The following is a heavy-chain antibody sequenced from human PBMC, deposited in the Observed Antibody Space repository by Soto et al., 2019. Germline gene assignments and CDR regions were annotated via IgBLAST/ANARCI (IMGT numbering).Heavy chain of an antibody. CDR3: AKDQSSPRYYDFWSGPKDAFDI. Sequence: GGSLRLSCAASGFTFSSYAMSWVRQAPGKGLEWVSAISGSGGSTYYADSVKGRFTISRDNSKNTLYLQMNSLRAEDTAVYYCAKDQSSPRYYDFWSGPKDAFDIWGQGTMVTVSS. J-gene: IGHJ3*02. CDR2: ISGSGGST. CDR1: GFTFSSYA. V-gene: IGHV3-23*01. D-gene: IGHD3-3*01.